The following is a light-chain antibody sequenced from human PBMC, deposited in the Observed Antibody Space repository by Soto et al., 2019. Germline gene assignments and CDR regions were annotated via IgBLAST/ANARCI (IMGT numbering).Light chain of an antibody. J-gene: IGLJ2*01. V-gene: IGLV2-14*01. CDR2: DVS. CDR3: SSYTSSSTLGV. CDR1: SSDVGGYNY. Sequence: SALTQPASVSGSPGQSITISCTGTSSDVGGYNYVSWYQQHPGKAPKLMIYDVSNRPSGVSNRFSGSKSGNTASLTISGLQAEDEADYYCSSYTSSSTLGVFGGGTKRTVL.